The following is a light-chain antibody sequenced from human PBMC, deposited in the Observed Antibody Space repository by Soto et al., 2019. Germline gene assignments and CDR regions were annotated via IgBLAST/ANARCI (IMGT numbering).Light chain of an antibody. CDR3: QQYDNLPFT. CDR2: GAS. J-gene: IGKJ3*01. V-gene: IGKV1-33*01. Sequence: DIQMTQSPSSLSASVGDRVTITCQASQDISNYLNWYQQIPGQAPKLLIYGASNLETGVPSRFIGSASGTDFSFTISSLQPEDIATYYCQQYDNLPFTFGRGTKVDIK. CDR1: QDISNY.